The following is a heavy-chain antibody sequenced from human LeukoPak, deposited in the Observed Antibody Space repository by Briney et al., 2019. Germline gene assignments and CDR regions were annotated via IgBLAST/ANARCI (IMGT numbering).Heavy chain of an antibody. Sequence: SETLSLTCTVSGGSISNYYWSWISHPPGKGLEWIGEINHSGSTNYNPSLKSRVTISVDTSKNQFSLKLSSVTAADTAVYYCARGPSSSPNCFDPWGQGTLVSVSS. CDR1: GGSISNYY. CDR2: INHSGST. V-gene: IGHV4-34*01. CDR3: ARGPSSSPNCFDP. J-gene: IGHJ5*02. D-gene: IGHD6-13*01.